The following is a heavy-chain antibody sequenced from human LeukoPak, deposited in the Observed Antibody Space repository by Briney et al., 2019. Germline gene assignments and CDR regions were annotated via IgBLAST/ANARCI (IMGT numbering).Heavy chain of an antibody. CDR3: ARLYYYDSSGYVDY. Sequence: GESLKISCKGSGYTFTNYRIGWVRQMPGKGLEWMGIIYPGDSDTRYSPSFQGQVTISADKSISTAYLQWSSLKASDTAMYYCARLYYYDSSGYVDYWGQGTLVTVSS. CDR2: IYPGDSDT. CDR1: GYTFTNYR. D-gene: IGHD3-22*01. V-gene: IGHV5-51*01. J-gene: IGHJ4*02.